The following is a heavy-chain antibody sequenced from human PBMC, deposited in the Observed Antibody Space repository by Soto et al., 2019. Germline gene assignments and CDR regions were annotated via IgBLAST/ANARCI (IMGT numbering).Heavy chain of an antibody. D-gene: IGHD3-9*01. Sequence: QVQVVESGGGVVQPGRSLRLSCAASGFTFSTYGMHWVRQAPGKGLEWVALVWSDGSKKYYADSVKGRFTISRDNSKDTLHLQMNSQRAEDTAVYYCVRVFDTYYFDLWGQGTLVTVST. V-gene: IGHV3-33*01. CDR1: GFTFSTYG. CDR2: VWSDGSKK. CDR3: VRVFDTYYFDL. J-gene: IGHJ4*02.